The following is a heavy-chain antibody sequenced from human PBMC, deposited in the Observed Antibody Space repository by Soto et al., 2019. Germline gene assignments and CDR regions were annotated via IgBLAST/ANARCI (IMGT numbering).Heavy chain of an antibody. V-gene: IGHV1-18*01. D-gene: IGHD2-15*01. Sequence: QVQLVQSGAEVKKPGASVKVSCKASGYTFTSSGISWVRQAPGQGLTWMGWISAYNGNTNYAQKLQGRLTMTTDTSTSTAYMELRSLGSDDTAVYYCARELGYCSGGSCYGTEGFDYWGQGTLVTVSS. CDR2: ISAYNGNT. J-gene: IGHJ4*02. CDR3: ARELGYCSGGSCYGTEGFDY. CDR1: GYTFTSSG.